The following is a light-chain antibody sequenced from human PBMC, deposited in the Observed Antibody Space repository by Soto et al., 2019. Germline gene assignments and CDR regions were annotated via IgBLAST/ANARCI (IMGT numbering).Light chain of an antibody. V-gene: IGLV2-14*01. J-gene: IGLJ1*01. CDR3: SSHTCRYLYV. Sequence: QSALTQPASVSGSPGQSITISCTGTSSDVGGSNYVSWYQQLPGKVPKLMIYDVSDRPSGVSNRFFGSKSGNTASLTISGLQAEDEADYYCSSHTCRYLYVFGTGTKVTVL. CDR1: SSDVGGSNY. CDR2: DVS.